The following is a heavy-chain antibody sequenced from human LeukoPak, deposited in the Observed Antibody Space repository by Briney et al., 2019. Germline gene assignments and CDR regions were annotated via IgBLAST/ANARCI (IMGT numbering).Heavy chain of an antibody. J-gene: IGHJ4*02. D-gene: IGHD3-10*01. V-gene: IGHV6-1*01. Sequence: SQTPSLTCVISGDSVSSNSAACNWIRLSPSGHLGWVGRTYYKSKWYNDYAVSVKSRISINPAISKNQFSLQLNSVTPEDTAVYYCARSPISMVRGVPYYFDYWGQGTLVTVSS. CDR1: GDSVSSNSAA. CDR3: ARSPISMVRGVPYYFDY. CDR2: TYYKSKWYN.